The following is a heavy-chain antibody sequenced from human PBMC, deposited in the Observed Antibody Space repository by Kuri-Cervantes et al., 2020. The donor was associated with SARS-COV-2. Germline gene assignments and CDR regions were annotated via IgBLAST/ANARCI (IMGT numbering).Heavy chain of an antibody. J-gene: IGHJ6*02. CDR3: AADYGGNTYYYYYGMDV. CDR2: IVVGSGNT. Sequence: SVKVSCKASGLTFTSSAVQWVRQARGQRLEWIGWIVVGSGNTNYAQKFQERVTITRDMSTSTAYMELGSLRSEDTAVYYCAADYGGNTYYYYYGMDVWGQGTTVTVSS. CDR1: GLTFTSSA. D-gene: IGHD4-23*01. V-gene: IGHV1-58*01.